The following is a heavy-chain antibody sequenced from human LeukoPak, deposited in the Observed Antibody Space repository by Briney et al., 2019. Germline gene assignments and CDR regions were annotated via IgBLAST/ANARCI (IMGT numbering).Heavy chain of an antibody. CDR2: IIPIFGTA. Sequence: SVKVSCKASGGTFSSYAISWVRQAPGQGLEWMGRIIPIFGTANYAQRFQGRVTITTDESTSTAYMELSSLRSEDTAVYYCARDEPYYYYFDYWGQGTLVTVSS. CDR1: GGTFSSYA. V-gene: IGHV1-69*05. CDR3: ARDEPYYYYFDY. D-gene: IGHD3-10*01. J-gene: IGHJ4*02.